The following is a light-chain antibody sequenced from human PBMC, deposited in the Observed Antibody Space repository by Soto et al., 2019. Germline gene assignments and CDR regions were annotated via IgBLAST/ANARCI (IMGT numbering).Light chain of an antibody. CDR3: QQRNNWPPTWT. CDR1: QSVGSY. CDR2: GAS. V-gene: IGKV3-11*01. Sequence: EIVLTQSPATLSLSPGERATLSCRASQSVGSYLAWYRQKPGQAPRLLISGASNRAPGIPARFSGSGSGTEFTLTISSLEPEDFAVYYCQQRNNWPPTWTFSQGTKVEIK. J-gene: IGKJ1*01.